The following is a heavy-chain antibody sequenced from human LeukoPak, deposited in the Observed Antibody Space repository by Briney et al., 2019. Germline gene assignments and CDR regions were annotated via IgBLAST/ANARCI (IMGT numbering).Heavy chain of an antibody. CDR3: ARADRLHGGPYLIGP. CDR1: GYSFTDYY. CDR2: INLNSGDI. J-gene: IGHJ5*02. Sequence: GASVKVSCKASGYSFTDYYMHWVRQAPGQGLEWMGLINLNSGDIKSAQKFQGRVTMTRDTSITTVYMEVSWLTSDDTAIYYCARADRLHGGPYLIGPWGQGTLVTVSS. V-gene: IGHV1-2*02. D-gene: IGHD2-21*01.